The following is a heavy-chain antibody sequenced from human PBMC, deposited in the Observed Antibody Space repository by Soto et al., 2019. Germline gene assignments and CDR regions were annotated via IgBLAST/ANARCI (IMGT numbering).Heavy chain of an antibody. CDR2: IIPIFGTA. V-gene: IGHV1-69*13. CDR1: GGTFSSYA. CDR3: ARDSGGGDSSSPGYYYGMDV. D-gene: IGHD6-6*01. Sequence: SVKVSCKASGGTFSSYAISWVRQAPGQGLEWMGGIIPIFGTANYAQKFQGRVTITADESTSTAYMELSSLRSEDTAVYYCARDSGGGDSSSPGYYYGMDVWGQGTTVTVSS. J-gene: IGHJ6*02.